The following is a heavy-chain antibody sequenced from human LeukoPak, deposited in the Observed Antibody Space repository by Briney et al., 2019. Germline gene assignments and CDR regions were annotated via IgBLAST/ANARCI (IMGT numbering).Heavy chain of an antibody. V-gene: IGHV3-7*01. Sequence: GSLRLPCAGSGFGFSGYWMSWVRQVPGKGLEWVANIKQDASERYYADSVRGRFTISRDNSKNTLYLQMNSLRAEDTAVYYCARHIVATIKGGFDYWGQGTLVTVSS. J-gene: IGHJ4*02. CDR2: IKQDASER. D-gene: IGHD5-12*01. CDR3: ARHIVATIKGGFDY. CDR1: GFGFSGYW.